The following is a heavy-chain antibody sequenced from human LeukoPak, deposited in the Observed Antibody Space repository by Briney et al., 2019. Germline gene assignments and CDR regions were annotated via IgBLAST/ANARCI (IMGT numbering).Heavy chain of an antibody. V-gene: IGHV3-7*01. CDR1: GFTFSSYW. D-gene: IGHD6-19*01. J-gene: IGHJ4*02. CDR2: IKQDGSEK. Sequence: GASLRLSCAASGFTFSSYWMSWVRQAPGKGLEWVANIKQDGSEKYYVDSVKGRFTISRDNTKNSLYLQMNSLRAEDTAVYYCARAGWYSSGWYSYSAPSYYFDYWGQGTLVTVSS. CDR3: ARAGWYSSGWYSYSAPSYYFDY.